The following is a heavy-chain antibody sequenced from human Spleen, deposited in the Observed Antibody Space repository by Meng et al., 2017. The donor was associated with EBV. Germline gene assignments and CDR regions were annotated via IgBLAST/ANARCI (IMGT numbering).Heavy chain of an antibody. D-gene: IGHD5-24*01. CDR3: ARARDGYNYGFDY. CDR1: GFTFSDYY. Sequence: QVQLVESGGGLVKPGGSXXXXCAASGFTFSDYYMSWRRQAPGKGLEWLSYISNSGGTINYADSVKGRFTISRDNAKNSLYLQMNSLRAEDTAVYYCARARDGYNYGFDYWGQGTLVTVSS. V-gene: IGHV3-11*01. CDR2: ISNSGGTI. J-gene: IGHJ4*02.